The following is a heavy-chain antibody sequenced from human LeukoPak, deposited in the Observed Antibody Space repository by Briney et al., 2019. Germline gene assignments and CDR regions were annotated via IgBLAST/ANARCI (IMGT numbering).Heavy chain of an antibody. CDR3: AREPYCTNGVCYFPGYFDL. Sequence: ASVKVSCKASGYTFTGYYMHWVRQAPGQGLEWMGWINPNSGGTNYAQKFQGRVTMTRDTSVSTAYMELSRLRSDDTAVYYCAREPYCTNGVCYFPGYFDLWGRGTLVTVSS. CDR2: INPNSGGT. D-gene: IGHD2-8*01. J-gene: IGHJ2*01. CDR1: GYTFTGYY. V-gene: IGHV1-2*02.